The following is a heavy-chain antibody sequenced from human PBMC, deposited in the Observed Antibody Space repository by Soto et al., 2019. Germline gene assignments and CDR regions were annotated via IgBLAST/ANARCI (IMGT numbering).Heavy chain of an antibody. J-gene: IGHJ5*02. D-gene: IGHD2-8*02. CDR3: ARDSGQSNWYKCFHP. CDR1: GFILSTYG. CDR2: ISHDGNAQ. Sequence: GGSLRLSRAASGFILSTYGMHWVRQAPGKGLEWVARISHDGNAQYYVDSVKGRFTVNRDTSKNTLHLHMNSLRSEDTGVYYCARDSGQSNWYKCFHPGGQGTLFT. V-gene: IGHV3-30*03.